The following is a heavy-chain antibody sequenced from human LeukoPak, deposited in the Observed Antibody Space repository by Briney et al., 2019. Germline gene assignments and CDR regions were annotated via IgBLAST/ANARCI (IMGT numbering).Heavy chain of an antibody. V-gene: IGHV3-30*02. Sequence: GGSLRLSCAASGFTFSDYYMSWIRQAPGKGLEWVAFIRYDGSNKYYADPVKGRFTISRDNSKNTLYLQMNSLRADDTAVYHCARGVRAGNIDYWGQGTLVTVSS. CDR1: GFTFSDYY. J-gene: IGHJ4*02. D-gene: IGHD6-13*01. CDR2: IRYDGSNK. CDR3: ARGVRAGNIDY.